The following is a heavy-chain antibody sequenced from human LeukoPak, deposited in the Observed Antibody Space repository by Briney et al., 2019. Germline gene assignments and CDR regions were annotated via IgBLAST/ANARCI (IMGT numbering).Heavy chain of an antibody. CDR3: ARPRSGSLDY. D-gene: IGHD3-10*01. J-gene: IGHJ4*02. Sequence: PSETLSLTCAVYGGSFSGYYWSWIRQPPGKGLEWIGEINHSGSTNYNPSLKSRVTISVDTSKNQFSLKLSSVTAADTAVYYCARPRSGSLDYWGQGTLATVSS. CDR2: INHSGST. CDR1: GGSFSGYY. V-gene: IGHV4-34*01.